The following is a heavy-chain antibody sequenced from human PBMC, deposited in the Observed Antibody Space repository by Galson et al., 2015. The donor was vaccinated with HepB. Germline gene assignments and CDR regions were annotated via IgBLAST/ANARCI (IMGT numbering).Heavy chain of an antibody. Sequence: SLRLSCAASGFTFSNYAMHWVRQAPGKGLEYVSGISTNGGGTYYADSVKGRFTISRDNSKNTLYLQMGSLTTDDMAVYYCARDSGGIGWYYFDYWGQGTLVTVSS. J-gene: IGHJ4*02. CDR1: GFTFSNYA. CDR2: ISTNGGGT. D-gene: IGHD6-19*01. CDR3: ARDSGGIGWYYFDY. V-gene: IGHV3-64*02.